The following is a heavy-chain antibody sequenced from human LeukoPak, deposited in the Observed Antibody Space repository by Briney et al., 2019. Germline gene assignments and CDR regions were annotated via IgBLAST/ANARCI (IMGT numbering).Heavy chain of an antibody. Sequence: SETLSLTCTVSGGSISSYYWSWLRQPAGKGLEWVGRIYTSGSTNYNPSLKSRVTMSVDTSKNQFSLKLSSVTAADTAVYYCARNEVVYNYYYYMDVWGKGTTVTVSS. CDR3: ARNEVVYNYYYYMDV. CDR1: GGSISSYY. CDR2: IYTSGST. D-gene: IGHD2-21*01. J-gene: IGHJ6*03. V-gene: IGHV4-4*07.